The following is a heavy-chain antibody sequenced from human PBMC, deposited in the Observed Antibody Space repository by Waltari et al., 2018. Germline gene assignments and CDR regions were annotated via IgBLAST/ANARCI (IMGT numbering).Heavy chain of an antibody. Sequence: QLQLQESGPGLVKPSETLSLTCTVSGGSISSSSYYWGWIRQPPGKGREWIGSIYYSGSTYYNPALKSRVTISVDTSKNQFSLKLSSVTAADTAVYYCARDSGGIAVAVDYWGQGTLVTVSS. D-gene: IGHD6-19*01. CDR3: ARDSGGIAVAVDY. CDR2: IYYSGST. V-gene: IGHV4-39*07. J-gene: IGHJ4*02. CDR1: GGSISSSSYY.